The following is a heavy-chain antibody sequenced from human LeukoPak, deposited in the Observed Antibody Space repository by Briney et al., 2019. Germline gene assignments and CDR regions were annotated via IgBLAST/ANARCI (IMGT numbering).Heavy chain of an antibody. CDR1: GFTFSNYN. CDR3: AREDYAFYHYMDV. J-gene: IGHJ6*03. Sequence: GGSLRLSCVASGFTFSNYNMNWVRQAPGKGLEWVSYYANSVKGRFTISRDNAKNSLYLQMNSLRAEDTAVYYCAREDYAFYHYMDVWGKGTTVTVSS. V-gene: IGHV3-48*01.